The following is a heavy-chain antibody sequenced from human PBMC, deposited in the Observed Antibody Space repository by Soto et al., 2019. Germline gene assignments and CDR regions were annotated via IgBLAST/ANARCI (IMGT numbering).Heavy chain of an antibody. CDR2: VSAGGDMT. CDR3: ARGDRGGSGSPASYYYSGVDV. J-gene: IGHJ6*02. Sequence: DVHVLESGGDLVQPGGSLRLSCAASGFTFNSYAMSWVRQAPGKGLEWLSSVSAGGDMTYYSDSVKGRFTISRDNSNNALFRQMNSLRIEDTALYYCARGDRGGSGSPASYYYSGVDVWGQGTTVTVS. D-gene: IGHD3-10*01. CDR1: GFTFNSYA. V-gene: IGHV3-23*01.